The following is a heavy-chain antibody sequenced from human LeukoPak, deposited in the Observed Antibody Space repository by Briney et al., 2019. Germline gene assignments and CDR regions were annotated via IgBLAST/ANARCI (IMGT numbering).Heavy chain of an antibody. CDR3: ARQRFCDY. Sequence: GGSLRLSCAASGFTFSSYWMNWVRQAPGKGLEWVANIKEDGSEKYYVDSVKGRFTISRYNAKNTLYLQMDSLRAEDTAVYYCARQRFCDYWGQGTLVTVSS. J-gene: IGHJ4*02. D-gene: IGHD3-3*01. CDR1: GFTFSSYW. V-gene: IGHV3-7*01. CDR2: IKEDGSEK.